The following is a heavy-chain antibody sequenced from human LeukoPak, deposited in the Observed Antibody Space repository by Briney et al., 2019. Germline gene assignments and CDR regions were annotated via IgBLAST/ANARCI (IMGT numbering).Heavy chain of an antibody. CDR2: VNGDGSYA. CDR1: GFTFSAYW. CDR3: AREAYDSGSRYFDN. Sequence: GSLRLSCAASGFTFSAYWMHWVRQAPGKGLVWVSRVNGDGSYAAYADSVKGRFTISRDNAKNTLYLQSNSLRAEDTAVYYCAREAYDSGSRYFDNWGQGTLVTVSS. V-gene: IGHV3-74*01. D-gene: IGHD3-10*01. J-gene: IGHJ4*02.